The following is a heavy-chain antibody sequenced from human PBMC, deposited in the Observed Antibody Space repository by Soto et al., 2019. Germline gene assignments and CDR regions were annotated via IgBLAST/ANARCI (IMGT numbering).Heavy chain of an antibody. V-gene: IGHV1-18*01. CDR2: ISAYNGNT. CDR1: GYTFTSYG. D-gene: IGHD3-22*01. CDR3: ARMGTGNYYDSSGNTHPFDY. J-gene: IGHJ4*02. Sequence: SVKVSCKASGYTFTSYGISWVRQAPGQGLEWMGWISAYNGNTNYAQKLQGRVTMTTDTSTSTAYMELRSLRSDDTAVYYCARMGTGNYYDSSGNTHPFDYWGQGTLVTVSS.